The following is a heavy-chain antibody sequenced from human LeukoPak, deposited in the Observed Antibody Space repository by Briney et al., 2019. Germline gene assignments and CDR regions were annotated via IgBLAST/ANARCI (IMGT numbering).Heavy chain of an antibody. J-gene: IGHJ4*02. CDR1: GYTFTGYY. D-gene: IGHD6-19*01. Sequence: ASVKVSCKASGYTFTGYYMHWVRQAPGQGLEWMGWINPNSGGTNYAQKFQGRVTMTRDTSISTAYMELSRLRSDDTAVYYCARGLPAGTGGSNDYWGQGTLVTVSS. CDR3: ARGLPAGTGGSNDY. V-gene: IGHV1-2*02. CDR2: INPNSGGT.